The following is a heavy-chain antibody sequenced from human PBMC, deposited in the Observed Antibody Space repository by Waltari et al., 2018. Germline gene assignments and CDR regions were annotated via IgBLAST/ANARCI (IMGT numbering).Heavy chain of an antibody. CDR3: AKRGLGYAFDI. CDR2: MNPNNGDT. J-gene: IGHJ3*02. CDR1: GYPFNTYE. Sequence: VQLVQSGAEVMKPGASVKLSCTASGYPFNTYEINWVRQAPGQGLEWMGWMNPNNGDTGLAHKFQGRVTLTRDTSISTAYMELRSLRSDDTAVYYCAKRGLGYAFDIWGQGTLVTVSS. V-gene: IGHV1-8*02. D-gene: IGHD3-9*01.